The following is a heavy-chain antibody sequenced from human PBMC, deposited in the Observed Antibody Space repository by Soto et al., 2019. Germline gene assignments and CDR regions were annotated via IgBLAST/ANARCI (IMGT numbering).Heavy chain of an antibody. J-gene: IGHJ6*02. D-gene: IGHD6-13*01. Sequence: PAGSLRLSCAASGFTFSSYSMNWVRQAPGKGLEWVSYISSSSSTIYYADSVKGRFTISRDNAKNSLYLQMNSLRDEDTAVYYCARVAGGGAAAGTNYYYYYGMDVWGQGTTVTVSS. CDR3: ARVAGGGAAAGTNYYYYYGMDV. CDR1: GFTFSSYS. V-gene: IGHV3-48*02. CDR2: ISSSSSTI.